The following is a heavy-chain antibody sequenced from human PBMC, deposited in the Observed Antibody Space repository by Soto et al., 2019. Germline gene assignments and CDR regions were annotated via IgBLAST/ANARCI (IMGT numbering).Heavy chain of an antibody. Sequence: GASVKVSCKASGGTFSSYAISWVRQAPGQGLEWMGGIIPIFGTANYAQKFQGRVTITADESTSTAYMELSSLRSEDTAVYYCARYGGPGYDFWSGYPAGIDYWGQGTLVTVSS. D-gene: IGHD3-3*01. CDR2: IIPIFGTA. V-gene: IGHV1-69*13. J-gene: IGHJ4*02. CDR1: GGTFSSYA. CDR3: ARYGGPGYDFWSGYPAGIDY.